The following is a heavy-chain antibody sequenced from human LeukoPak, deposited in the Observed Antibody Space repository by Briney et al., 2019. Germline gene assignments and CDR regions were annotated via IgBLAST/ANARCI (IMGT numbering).Heavy chain of an antibody. CDR2: IRSDGSNV. CDR3: ARARGTYSNALDS. D-gene: IGHD2-15*01. V-gene: IGHV3-30*02. CDR1: EFTFSNYG. Sequence: GGSLRLSCVASEFTFSNYGMHWVRQAPGKGLEWVSLIRSDGSNVYYEDSVKGRFSISRDNSKNILYLQMNSLRVEDTAVYYCARARGTYSNALDSWGQGSLVTVSS. J-gene: IGHJ5*01.